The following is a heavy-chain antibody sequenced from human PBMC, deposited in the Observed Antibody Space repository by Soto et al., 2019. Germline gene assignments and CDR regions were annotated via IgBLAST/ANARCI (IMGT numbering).Heavy chain of an antibody. CDR3: ARGSCSSGTCYGDT. V-gene: IGHV3-48*01. Sequence: GSLRLSCAASGFTFRSYSMNWVRQAPGKGLEWVSYISSSSTTIYYRDSVKGRFTVSRDNAKNTLYLQLSSLRAEDTALYYCARGSCSSGTCYGDTWGQGTLVTVSS. D-gene: IGHD2-15*01. CDR2: ISSSSTTI. J-gene: IGHJ5*02. CDR1: GFTFRSYS.